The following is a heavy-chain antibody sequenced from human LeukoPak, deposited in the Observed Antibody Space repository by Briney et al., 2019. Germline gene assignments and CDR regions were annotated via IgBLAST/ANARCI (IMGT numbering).Heavy chain of an antibody. J-gene: IGHJ4*02. CDR2: IIPIFGTA. Sequence: SVKVSCKASGGTFSSYAISWVRQAPGQGLEWMGGIIPIFGTANYAQKFQGRVTITADESTSTAYMELSSLRSEDTAVYYCARGGVTYYHDRHLDYWGQGTLVTVSS. CDR1: GGTFSSYA. D-gene: IGHD3-22*01. V-gene: IGHV1-69*01. CDR3: ARGGVTYYHDRHLDY.